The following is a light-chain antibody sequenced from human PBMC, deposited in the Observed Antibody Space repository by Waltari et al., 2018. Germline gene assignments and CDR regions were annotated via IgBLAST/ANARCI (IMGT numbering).Light chain of an antibody. CDR1: QSIRRY. J-gene: IGKJ1*01. CDR3: EQSYTQEWT. CDR2: AAS. V-gene: IGKV1-39*01. Sequence: DIQMTQSPSSLSASVGGRVIITCRASQSIRRYFNWYQQKPGKAPEVLIYAASTLQSCVASRFSRSGSGTDITLTISSLQPEDFATYDCEQSYTQEWTFGQGTKVEV.